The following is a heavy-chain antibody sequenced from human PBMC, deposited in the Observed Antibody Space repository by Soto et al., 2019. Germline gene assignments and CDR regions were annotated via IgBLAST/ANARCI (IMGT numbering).Heavy chain of an antibody. D-gene: IGHD6-13*01. Sequence: GGSLRLSCAASGFTFRSFTMNWVRQAPGKGLEWVSTISSNSAYVYYTDALRGRFTISRDNAKNSLHLQMNSLRAEDTAVYYCTRDASRDSSARGWFDPWGPGTLVTVSS. CDR1: GFTFRSFT. CDR3: TRDASRDSSARGWFDP. CDR2: ISSNSAYV. V-gene: IGHV3-21*01. J-gene: IGHJ5*02.